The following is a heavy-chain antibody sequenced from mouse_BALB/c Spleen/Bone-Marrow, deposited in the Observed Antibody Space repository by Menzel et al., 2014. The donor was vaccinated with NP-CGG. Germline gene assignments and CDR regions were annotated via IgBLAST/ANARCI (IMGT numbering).Heavy chain of an antibody. V-gene: IGHV1-80*01. J-gene: IGHJ2*01. CDR1: GYAFSSYW. Sequence: VQLQQSGAELVRPGSSVKISCKASGYAFSSYWINWVKQRPGQGLEWIGQIYPGDGDTNYSGKFKGKATLTAAESSSTAYMQLSSLTSEDSAVYFCAFGNYDFDYWGQGTTLTVSS. CDR3: AFGNYDFDY. CDR2: IYPGDGDT. D-gene: IGHD2-1*01.